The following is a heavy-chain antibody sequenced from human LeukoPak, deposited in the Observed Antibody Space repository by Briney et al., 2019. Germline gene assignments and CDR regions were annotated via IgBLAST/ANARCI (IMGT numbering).Heavy chain of an antibody. CDR1: GYTFTSYD. CDR2: MNPNSGNT. D-gene: IGHD6-13*01. CDR3: ARRGSSSWYYWFDP. Sequence: ASVKVFCKASGYTFTSYDINWVRQATGQGLEWMGWMNPNSGNTGYAQKFQGRVTMTRNTSISTAYMELSSLRSEDTAVYYCARRGSSSWYYWFDPWGQGTLVTVSS. J-gene: IGHJ5*02. V-gene: IGHV1-8*01.